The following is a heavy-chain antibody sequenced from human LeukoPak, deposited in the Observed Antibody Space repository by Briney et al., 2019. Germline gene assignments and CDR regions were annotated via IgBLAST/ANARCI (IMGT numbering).Heavy chain of an antibody. CDR3: AREGDGYNSPIDY. Sequence: PGGSLRLSCAASGFTVSSNYMNWVRQAPGKGLEWVSVIYSGGRTYYADSVKGRFTISRDNAKNSLFLQMNSLRVEDTAVYYCAREGDGYNSPIDYWGQGTQVTVSS. CDR2: IYSGGRT. D-gene: IGHD5-24*01. CDR1: GFTVSSNY. V-gene: IGHV3-53*01. J-gene: IGHJ4*02.